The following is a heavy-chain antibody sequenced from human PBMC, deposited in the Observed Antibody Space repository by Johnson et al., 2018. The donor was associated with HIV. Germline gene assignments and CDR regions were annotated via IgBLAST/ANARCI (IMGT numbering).Heavy chain of an antibody. D-gene: IGHD3-3*01. Sequence: QVQLVESGGGVVQSGRSLRLSCAASGFTFSSYAMHWVRQAPGKGLGWVAVISYDGSNKYYADSVKGRFTISRDNSKNTLYLQMNSLRAEDTAVYYCAKDSEWTIFGVVTAQGAFDIWGQGTMVTVSS. CDR1: GFTFSSYA. CDR3: AKDSEWTIFGVVTAQGAFDI. V-gene: IGHV3-30-3*01. CDR2: ISYDGSNK. J-gene: IGHJ3*02.